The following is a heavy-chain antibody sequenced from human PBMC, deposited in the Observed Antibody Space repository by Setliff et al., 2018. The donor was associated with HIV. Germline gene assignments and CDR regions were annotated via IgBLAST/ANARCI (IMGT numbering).Heavy chain of an antibody. V-gene: IGHV4-59*12. CDR3: AREGDYYFDY. CDR2: IYDSGAT. D-gene: IGHD3-16*01. Sequence: SETLSLTCTVSGGSISGFYWSWIRQSPGNGLEWIGWIYDSGATKYNPSLKSRATISLETSKMQFSLKLNSVSAADTAVYYCAREGDYYFDYWGQGTLVTVSS. J-gene: IGHJ4*02. CDR1: GGSISGFY.